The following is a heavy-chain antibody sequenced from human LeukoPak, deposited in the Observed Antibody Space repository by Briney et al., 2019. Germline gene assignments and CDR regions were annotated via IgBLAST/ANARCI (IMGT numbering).Heavy chain of an antibody. J-gene: IGHJ4*02. CDR3: GREWRPTGGGYHSFDY. CDR2: IYYSGST. D-gene: IGHD5-12*01. V-gene: IGHV4-59*12. Sequence: PSETLSLTCTVSGGSISSYYWSWIRQPPGKGLEWIGHIYYSGSTNYNPSLKGRVTISVDTSKNQFSLKLSSVTAADTAVYYCGREWRPTGGGYHSFDYWGQGTLVTVSS. CDR1: GGSISSYY.